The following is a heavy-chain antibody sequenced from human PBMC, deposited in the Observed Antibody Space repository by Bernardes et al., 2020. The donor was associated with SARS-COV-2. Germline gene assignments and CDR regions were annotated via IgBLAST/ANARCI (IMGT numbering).Heavy chain of an antibody. V-gene: IGHV1-24*01. Sequence: SVKVSCKVSGYTLTELSMHWVRQAPGKGLEWMGGFDPEDGETIYAQKFQGRVTMTEDTSTDTAYMELSSLRSEDTAVYYCATDQRYYDILTGRTYYYGMEVWGTATTVTVSP. CDR3: ATDQRYYDILTGRTYYYGMEV. D-gene: IGHD3-9*01. CDR2: FDPEDGET. CDR1: GYTLTELS. J-gene: IGHJ6*04.